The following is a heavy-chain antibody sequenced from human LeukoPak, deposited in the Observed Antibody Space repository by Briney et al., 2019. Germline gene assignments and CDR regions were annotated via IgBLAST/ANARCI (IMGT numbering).Heavy chain of an antibody. CDR2: IYGADNT. CDR1: GFTVSSYY. J-gene: IGHJ4*02. Sequence: GGSLRLSCAASGFTVSSYYLSWVRQAPGKGLEWVSIIYGADNTYYADSVKGRFTISRDNSKNTLYLQMNSGRAEDTAVYFCASLVVLASTKSGFDYWGQGTLVSVSS. CDR3: ASLVVLASTKSGFDY. V-gene: IGHV3-66*01. D-gene: IGHD2/OR15-2a*01.